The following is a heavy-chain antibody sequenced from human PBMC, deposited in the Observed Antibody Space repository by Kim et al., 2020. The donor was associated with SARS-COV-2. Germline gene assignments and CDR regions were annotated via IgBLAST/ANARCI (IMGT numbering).Heavy chain of an antibody. CDR2: ISYDGSFT. CDR3: AKIFGAFESESWLDS. J-gene: IGHJ5*01. V-gene: IGHV3-30*18. D-gene: IGHD3-10*01. CDR1: GFTFSTYG. Sequence: GGSLRLSCAASGFTFSTYGMHWVRQAPGKGLDWVAVISYDGSFTNYADSVRGRFTISRDNSKNTLYLQMNSLKIEDTAVYHCAKIFGAFESESWLDSWGQGTLVTVSP.